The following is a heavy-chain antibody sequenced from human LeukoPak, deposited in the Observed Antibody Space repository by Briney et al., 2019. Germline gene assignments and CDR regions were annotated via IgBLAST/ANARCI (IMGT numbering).Heavy chain of an antibody. CDR3: ARDPSGYCSGGSCYRFDP. CDR2: ISSSSTYI. J-gene: IGHJ5*02. CDR1: GFTFGSYN. Sequence: GGSLRLSCAASGFTFGSYNMNWVRQAPGKGLEWVSSISSSSTYIYYADSVKGRFTISRDNAKNSLYLQMNSLRVEDTAVYYCARDPSGYCSGGSCYRFDPWGQGTLVTVSS. D-gene: IGHD2-15*01. V-gene: IGHV3-21*01.